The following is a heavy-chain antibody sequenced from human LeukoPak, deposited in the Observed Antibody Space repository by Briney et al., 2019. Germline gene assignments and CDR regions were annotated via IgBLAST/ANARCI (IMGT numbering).Heavy chain of an antibody. Sequence: SETLSLTCTVSGGSISSYYWSWIRQPPGKGLEWIGYIYYSGSTNYNPSLKSRVTISVDTSKNQFSLKLSSVTAADTAVYYCARAEYCSSTSCYVDWFDPWGQGTLATVSS. J-gene: IGHJ5*02. CDR2: IYYSGST. CDR3: ARAEYCSSTSCYVDWFDP. CDR1: GGSISSYY. V-gene: IGHV4-59*01. D-gene: IGHD2-2*01.